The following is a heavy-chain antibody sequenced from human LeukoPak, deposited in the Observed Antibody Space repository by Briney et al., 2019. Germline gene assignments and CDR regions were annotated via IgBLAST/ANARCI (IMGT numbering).Heavy chain of an antibody. D-gene: IGHD3-22*01. Sequence: GGSRRLSCAASGFTFSSYAMSWVHQAPGKGLERVSTISGGGGSTYYADSVKGRFSISRDNSKNTLYLQMNSLRGEDTAVYYCAKENWVYNWKYDSSGSGINYWGQGTLVTVSS. CDR3: AKENWVYNWKYDSSGSGINY. CDR1: GFTFSSYA. CDR2: ISGGGGST. J-gene: IGHJ4*02. V-gene: IGHV3-23*01.